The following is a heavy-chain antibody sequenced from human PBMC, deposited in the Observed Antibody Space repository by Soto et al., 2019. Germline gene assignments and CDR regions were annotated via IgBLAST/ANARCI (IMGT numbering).Heavy chain of an antibody. D-gene: IGHD3-22*01. CDR3: ARGAPLYYYDSSGYPAFDY. CDR1: GYTFTSYG. V-gene: IGHV1-18*01. Sequence: ASVKVSCKASGYTFTSYGISWVRQAPGQGIELMGWISAYNGNTNYAQKLQGRVTMATDTSTSTAYMELRSLRSDDTAVYYCARGAPLYYYDSSGYPAFDYWGQGTLVTVSS. CDR2: ISAYNGNT. J-gene: IGHJ4*02.